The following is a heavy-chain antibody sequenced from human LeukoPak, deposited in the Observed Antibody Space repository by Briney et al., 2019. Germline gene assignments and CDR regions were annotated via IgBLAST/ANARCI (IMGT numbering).Heavy chain of an antibody. J-gene: IGHJ4*02. CDR2: IYYSGST. D-gene: IGHD1-14*01. V-gene: IGHV4-59*08. Sequence: WSWIRQXPGKGLEWIGYIYYSGSTNYNPSLKSRVTISVDTSKNQSSLKLSSVTAADTAVYYCARLRSGYYFDYWGQGTLVTVSS. CDR3: ARLRSGYYFDY.